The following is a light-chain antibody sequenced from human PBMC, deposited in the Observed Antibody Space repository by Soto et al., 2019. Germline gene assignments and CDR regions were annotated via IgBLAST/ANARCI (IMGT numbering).Light chain of an antibody. Sequence: EIVLTQSPATLSLSPGERATLPCRASQSVSSYLAWYQQKPGQAPRLLIYDASNRATGIPARSSGSGSGTVFTLTISSLEPDDFAVYYCQQRSNWPRLTFGGGTKVEIK. V-gene: IGKV3-11*01. CDR2: DAS. CDR3: QQRSNWPRLT. CDR1: QSVSSY. J-gene: IGKJ4*01.